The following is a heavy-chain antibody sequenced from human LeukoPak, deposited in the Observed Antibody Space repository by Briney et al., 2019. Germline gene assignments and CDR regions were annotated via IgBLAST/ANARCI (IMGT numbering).Heavy chain of an antibody. CDR1: GYSFTNYW. D-gene: IGHD3-16*02. Sequence: GESLKISCKGSGYSFTNYWIGWVRQMPGKGLEWMGIIYPGDSDSTYKPSFQGQVTISADKSISTAYLQWSSLKASDTAMYYCARSRAETVPVWGSYRHHDAFDIWGQGTMVTVSS. J-gene: IGHJ3*02. V-gene: IGHV5-51*01. CDR2: IYPGDSDS. CDR3: ARSRAETVPVWGSYRHHDAFDI.